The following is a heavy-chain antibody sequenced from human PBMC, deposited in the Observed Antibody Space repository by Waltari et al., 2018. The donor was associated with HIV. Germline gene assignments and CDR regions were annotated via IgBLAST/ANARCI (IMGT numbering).Heavy chain of an antibody. CDR3: AKGGSHLTIYEAWFDS. V-gene: IGHV3-9*01. Sequence: EVQLVESGGGLVQPGTSLRLSCAASGLTFDDYPMHWVRQVPGKGLEWVSSLSWNSGITDYADSVKGRFIISRDNVKNSLYLQMNSLRTEDTAFYYCAKGGSHLTIYEAWFDSWGQGTLVTVSS. D-gene: IGHD3-3*01. CDR1: GLTFDDYP. CDR2: LSWNSGIT. J-gene: IGHJ5*01.